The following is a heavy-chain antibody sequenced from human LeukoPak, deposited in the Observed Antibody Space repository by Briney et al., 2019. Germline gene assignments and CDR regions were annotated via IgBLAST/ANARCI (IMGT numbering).Heavy chain of an antibody. Sequence: GGPLRLSCAASGFTFSSYSMNWIRQAPGKGLEWVSSISSSTSYIYHADSVKGRFTISKDNAKNSLYLQMNSLRAEDTAVYYCARAGGSTVSHSDYWGQGTLVTVSS. V-gene: IGHV3-21*01. CDR2: ISSSTSYI. CDR1: GFTFSSYS. CDR3: ARAGGSTVSHSDY. D-gene: IGHD4-17*01. J-gene: IGHJ4*02.